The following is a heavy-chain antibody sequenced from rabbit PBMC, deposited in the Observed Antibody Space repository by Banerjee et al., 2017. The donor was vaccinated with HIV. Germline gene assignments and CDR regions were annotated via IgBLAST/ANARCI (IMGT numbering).Heavy chain of an antibody. CDR1: GFSLSTYG. J-gene: IGHJ3*01. Sequence: QSVEESGGDLVKPEGSLTLTCTVSGFSLSTYGVSWVRQAPGEGLEYIGYIDSGGNTYYASWAKGRFTISKTSSTTVTLQLTSLTAADTATYFCARHGDSAGYASLALWGQGTLVTVS. D-gene: IGHD2-1*01. V-gene: IGHV1S44*01. CDR2: IDSGGNT. CDR3: ARHGDSAGYASLAL.